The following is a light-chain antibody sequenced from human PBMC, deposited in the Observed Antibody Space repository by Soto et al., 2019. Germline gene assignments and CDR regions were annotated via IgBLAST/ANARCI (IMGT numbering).Light chain of an antibody. CDR1: QSVDIN. Sequence: EIVLTQSPATLSVSPGDRVTLSCRASQSVDINLAWYQQKAGQAPRLLVYGASTKATDMPGRFSGRGSGTEFTLTINNLQSEDFAVYYCQQYGGSPRITFGQGHDWRL. J-gene: IGKJ5*01. V-gene: IGKV3-15*01. CDR2: GAS. CDR3: QQYGGSPRIT.